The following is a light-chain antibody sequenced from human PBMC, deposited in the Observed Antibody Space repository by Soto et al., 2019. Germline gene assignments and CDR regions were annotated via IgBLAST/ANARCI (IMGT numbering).Light chain of an antibody. CDR3: GTWDSSLSAL. J-gene: IGLJ2*01. CDR1: SSNIGNNY. V-gene: IGLV1-51*02. Sequence: QSVLTQPPSVSAAPGQKVTISCSGSSSNIGNNYVSWYQQLPGTAPKLLIYENNKRPSGIPDRFSGSRSGTSATLGITGLQNGDEADYYCGTWDSSLSALFGGGTKVTVL. CDR2: ENN.